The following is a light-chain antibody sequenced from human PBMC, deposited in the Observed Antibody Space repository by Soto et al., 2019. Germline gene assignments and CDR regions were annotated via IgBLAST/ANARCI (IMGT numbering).Light chain of an antibody. Sequence: QSVLTQPRSVSGSPGQSVTISCTGTSSDVGGYNCVSWYQQHPGKAPKLMIYDVSKRPSGVPDRFSGSKSGNTASLTISGLQAEDEADYYCCSYAGSFYVFGTGTQLTVL. J-gene: IGLJ1*01. CDR2: DVS. CDR1: SSDVGGYNC. V-gene: IGLV2-11*01. CDR3: CSYAGSFYV.